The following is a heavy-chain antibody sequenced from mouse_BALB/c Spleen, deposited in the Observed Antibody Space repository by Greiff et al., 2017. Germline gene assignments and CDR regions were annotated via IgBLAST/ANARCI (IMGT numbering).Heavy chain of an antibody. V-gene: IGHV1-12*01. CDR3: ARCDYGADY. CDR2: IYPGNGDT. CDR1: GYTFTSYN. Sequence: QVQLQQPGAELVKPGASVKMSCKASGYTFTSYNMHWVKQTPGQGLEWIGAIYPGNGDTSYNQKFKGKATLTADKSSSTAYMQLSSLTSEDSAVYYCARCDYGADYWGQGTTLTVSS. D-gene: IGHD1-2*01. J-gene: IGHJ2*01.